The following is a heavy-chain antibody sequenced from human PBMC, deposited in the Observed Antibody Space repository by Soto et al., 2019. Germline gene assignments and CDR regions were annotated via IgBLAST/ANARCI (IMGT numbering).Heavy chain of an antibody. D-gene: IGHD3-9*01. CDR2: ISAYNGNA. Sequence: ASVKVSCKASGYTFTSYGISWVRQAPGQGLEWMGRISAYNGNANYAQKLQGRVTITTDKSTSTAYMELSSLRSEDTAVYYCARESKRYFDPGYFDYWGQGTLVTVSS. J-gene: IGHJ4*02. CDR3: ARESKRYFDPGYFDY. CDR1: GYTFTSYG. V-gene: IGHV1-18*01.